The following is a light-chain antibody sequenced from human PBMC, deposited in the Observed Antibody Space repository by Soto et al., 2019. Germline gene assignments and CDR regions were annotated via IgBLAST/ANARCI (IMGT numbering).Light chain of an antibody. V-gene: IGKV1-5*03. Sequence: DIQMTQSPSTLSASVGDRVTITCRASQSISTWLAWYQQKPGKAPKLLIYKASSLESGVPSRFSGSGSGAEFTLTISSLPPDDFATYYGQQYNSFSFTFGPGTKVYSK. CDR1: QSISTW. CDR2: KAS. CDR3: QQYNSFSFT. J-gene: IGKJ3*01.